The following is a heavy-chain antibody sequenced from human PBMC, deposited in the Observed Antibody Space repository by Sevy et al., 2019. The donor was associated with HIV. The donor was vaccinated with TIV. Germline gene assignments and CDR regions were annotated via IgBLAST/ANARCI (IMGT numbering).Heavy chain of an antibody. D-gene: IGHD2-8*01. V-gene: IGHV4-38-2*01. Sequence: SETLSLTCAVSGYSISSGYYWGWIRQPPGKGLEWIGSIYHRGSTYYNPSLKSRVTISVDTSKNQFSLKLSSVTAADTAVYYCARLMKDIVLMVYANDNWFDPWGQGTLVTVSS. J-gene: IGHJ5*02. CDR3: ARLMKDIVLMVYANDNWFDP. CDR1: GYSISSGYY. CDR2: IYHRGST.